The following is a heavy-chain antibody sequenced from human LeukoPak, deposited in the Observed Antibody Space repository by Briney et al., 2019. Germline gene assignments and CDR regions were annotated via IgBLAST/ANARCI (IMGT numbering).Heavy chain of an antibody. Sequence: GGSLRLSCAASGFTFSSYSMNWVRQAPGKGLEWVSSISSSSSYIYYADSVKGRFTISRDNAKNSLYLQMNSLRAEDTAVYYCARVEYDILTGPGWGQETLLTVSS. V-gene: IGHV3-21*01. CDR2: ISSSSSYI. CDR1: GFTFSSYS. D-gene: IGHD3-9*01. CDR3: ARVEYDILTGPG. J-gene: IGHJ4*02.